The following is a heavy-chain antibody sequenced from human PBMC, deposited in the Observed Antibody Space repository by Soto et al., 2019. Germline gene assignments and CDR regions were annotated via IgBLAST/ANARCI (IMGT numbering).Heavy chain of an antibody. Sequence: GGSLRLSCAASGFTFSSYWMSWVRQAPGKGLEWVANIKQDGSEKYYVDSVKGRFTISRDNAKNSLYLQMNSLRAEDTAVYYCARDMYYDFWSGYYQLDYWGQGTLVTVSS. CDR3: ARDMYYDFWSGYYQLDY. D-gene: IGHD3-3*01. CDR1: GFTFSSYW. J-gene: IGHJ4*02. V-gene: IGHV3-7*05. CDR2: IKQDGSEK.